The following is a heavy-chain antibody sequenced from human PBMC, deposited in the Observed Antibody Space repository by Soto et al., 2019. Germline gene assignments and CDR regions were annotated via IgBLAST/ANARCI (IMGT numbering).Heavy chain of an antibody. Sequence: GGSLRLSCSASGFTFSSYAMHWVRQAPGKGLEYVSAISSNGGSTYYADSVKGRFTISRDNSKNTLYLQMSSLRAEDTAVYYCVKVAAWSGYDYIEPVDFDYWGQGTLVTVSS. CDR1: GFTFSSYA. J-gene: IGHJ4*02. D-gene: IGHD5-12*01. CDR2: ISSNGGST. V-gene: IGHV3-64D*08. CDR3: VKVAAWSGYDYIEPVDFDY.